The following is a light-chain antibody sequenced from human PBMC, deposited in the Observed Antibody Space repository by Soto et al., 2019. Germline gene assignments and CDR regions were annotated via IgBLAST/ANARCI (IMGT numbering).Light chain of an antibody. CDR3: QQYGSSPPLT. CDR2: GAS. Sequence: EIVLTQSPGTLSLSPGERATLSCRASQSVSSSYLAWYQQKPGQAPRLLIYGASSRATGIPDRFSGSGSGTDFTLTSSRLEPEDFEVYYCQQYGSSPPLTFGGGTKVEIK. V-gene: IGKV3-20*01. J-gene: IGKJ4*01. CDR1: QSVSSSY.